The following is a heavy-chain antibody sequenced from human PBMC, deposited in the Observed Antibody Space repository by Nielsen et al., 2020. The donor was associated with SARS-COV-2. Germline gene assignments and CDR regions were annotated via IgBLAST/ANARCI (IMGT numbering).Heavy chain of an antibody. CDR1: GFTFSSYG. D-gene: IGHD2-21*01. CDR2: IRYDGSNK. Sequence: GESLKISCAASGFTFSSYGMHWVRQAPGKGLEWVAFIRYDGSNKYYADSVKGRFTISRDNSKNTLYLQMNSLRAEDTAVYYCAKDWDLRGGEGDWPGAFDIWGQGTMVTVSS. J-gene: IGHJ3*02. V-gene: IGHV3-30*02. CDR3: AKDWDLRGGEGDWPGAFDI.